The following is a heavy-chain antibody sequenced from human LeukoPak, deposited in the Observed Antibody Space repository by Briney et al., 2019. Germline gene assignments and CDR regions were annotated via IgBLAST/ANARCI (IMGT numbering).Heavy chain of an antibody. CDR1: GYTFTDYY. Sequence: ASVKVSCKASGYTFTDYYIRWVRQAPGQGLEWMGWINPNSGGTNSAQKFQGRVTMTRDTSVSTAYMELSRLRSDDTAVYYCARDHCTSSGCYEYYYYGMDVWGQGTTVTVSS. V-gene: IGHV1-2*02. CDR2: INPNSGGT. D-gene: IGHD2-2*01. CDR3: ARDHCTSSGCYEYYYYGMDV. J-gene: IGHJ6*02.